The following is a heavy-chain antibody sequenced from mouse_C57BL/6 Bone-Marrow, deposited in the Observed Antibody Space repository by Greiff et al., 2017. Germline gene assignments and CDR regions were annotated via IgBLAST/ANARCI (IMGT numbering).Heavy chain of an antibody. J-gene: IGHJ2*01. D-gene: IGHD1-1*01. CDR3: ARGDYGSSYNY. V-gene: IGHV1-80*01. CDR1: GYAFSSYW. CDR2: IYPGDGDT. Sequence: VKVVESGAELVKPGASVKISCKASGYAFSSYWMNWVKQRPGKGLEWIGQIYPGDGDTNYNGKFKGKATLTADKSSSTAYMQLSSLTSEYSAVYFCARGDYGSSYNYWGQGTTLTVSS.